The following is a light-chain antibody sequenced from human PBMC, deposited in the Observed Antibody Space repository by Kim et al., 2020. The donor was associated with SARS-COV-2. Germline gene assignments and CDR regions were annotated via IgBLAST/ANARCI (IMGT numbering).Light chain of an antibody. V-gene: IGKV3-15*01. CDR3: QQYDNWPLT. CDR2: AAS. CDR1: QSVSSN. J-gene: IGKJ4*01. Sequence: VSPGEGATPSCRASQSVSSNLAWYRQTPGQAPRFLIYAASTRATGIPGRFSGSGSGTEFTLTISSLQSEDFAVYYCQQYDNWPLTFGGGTKVDIK.